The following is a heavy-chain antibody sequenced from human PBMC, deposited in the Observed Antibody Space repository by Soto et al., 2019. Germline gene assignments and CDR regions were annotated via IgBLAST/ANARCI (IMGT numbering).Heavy chain of an antibody. Sequence: SETLSLTCTVSGGSISSGDYYWSWIRQPPGKGLEWIGYIYYSGSTYHNPSLKSRVTISVDTSKNQFSLKLSSVTAADTAVYYCARGYYYDSGSGDVVDVWGQGTTVTVSS. J-gene: IGHJ6*02. D-gene: IGHD3-22*01. CDR3: ARGYYYDSGSGDVVDV. CDR2: IYYSGST. CDR1: GGSISSGDYY. V-gene: IGHV4-30-4*01.